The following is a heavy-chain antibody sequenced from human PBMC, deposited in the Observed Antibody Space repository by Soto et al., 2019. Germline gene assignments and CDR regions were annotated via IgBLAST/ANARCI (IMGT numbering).Heavy chain of an antibody. D-gene: IGHD5-12*01. Sequence: ASVKVSCKASGGTFSSYAISWVRQAPGQGLEWMGGIIPIFGTANYAQKLQGRVTMTTDTSTSTAYMELRSLRSDDTAVYYCARVRRRGYSGYDHEGDYWGQGTLVTVSS. V-gene: IGHV1-69*05. CDR1: GGTFSSYA. J-gene: IGHJ4*02. CDR2: IIPIFGTA. CDR3: ARVRRRGYSGYDHEGDY.